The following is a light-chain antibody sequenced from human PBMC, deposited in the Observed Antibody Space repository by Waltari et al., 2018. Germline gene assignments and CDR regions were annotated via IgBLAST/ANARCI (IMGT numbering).Light chain of an antibody. CDR2: YDR. Sequence: SYVVTQPPSVSVAPGETATITCGGDNIGTYSVHWYQQKAGQAPVLVIFYDRDRPSGIPDRVSGSNSGNTATLTSSRVEAGDEARYYCHVWHPHVDPGVFGTGTEVTVL. V-gene: IGLV3-21*04. CDR1: NIGTYS. J-gene: IGLJ1*01. CDR3: HVWHPHVDPGV.